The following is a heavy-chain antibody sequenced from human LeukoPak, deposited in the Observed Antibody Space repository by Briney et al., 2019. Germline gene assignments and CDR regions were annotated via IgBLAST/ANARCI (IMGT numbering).Heavy chain of an antibody. CDR2: INHSGST. V-gene: IGHV4-34*01. J-gene: IGHJ6*02. CDR3: ARGLRFLVV. D-gene: IGHD3-3*01. CDR1: GGSFSGYY. Sequence: PSETLSLTCAVYGGSFSGYYWSWIRQPPGKGLEWIGEINHSGSTNYNPSLESRVTISVDTSKNQFSPKLSFVTAADTAVYYCARGLRFLVVWGQGTTVTVSS.